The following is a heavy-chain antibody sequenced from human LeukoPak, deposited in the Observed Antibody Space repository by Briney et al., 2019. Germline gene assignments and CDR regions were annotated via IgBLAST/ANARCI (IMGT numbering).Heavy chain of an antibody. Sequence: GGSLRLSCEASGFTFSHYIMSWLRQAPGKGLEWVSSISGSVGCYGDYVNYADSVKGRFTTSRDNAKNSLSLQMTSLRDDDTAVYYCARSGRGGDDNWFDPWGQGTLVIVSS. CDR3: ARSGRGGDDNWFDP. V-gene: IGHV3-21*01. CDR1: GFTFSHYI. J-gene: IGHJ5*02. D-gene: IGHD3-16*01. CDR2: ISGSVGCYGDYV.